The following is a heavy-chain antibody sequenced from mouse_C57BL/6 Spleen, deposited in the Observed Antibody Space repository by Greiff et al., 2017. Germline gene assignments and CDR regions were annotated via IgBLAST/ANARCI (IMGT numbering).Heavy chain of an antibody. CDR1: GYTFTSYW. Sequence: QVQLQQPGAELVKPGASVKMSCKASGYTFTSYWITWVKQRPGQGLEWIGDIYPGSGSTNYNEKFKSKATLTVDTSSSTAYMQLSSLTSEDSAVYYCARRGYDYGARDYFDYWGQGTTHTVSS. V-gene: IGHV1-55*01. CDR2: IYPGSGST. J-gene: IGHJ2*01. CDR3: ARRGYDYGARDYFDY. D-gene: IGHD2-4*01.